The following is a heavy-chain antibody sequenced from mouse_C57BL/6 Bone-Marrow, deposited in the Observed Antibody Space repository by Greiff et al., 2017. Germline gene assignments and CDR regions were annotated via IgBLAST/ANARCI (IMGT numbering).Heavy chain of an antibody. CDR2: ISSGGSYT. V-gene: IGHV5-6*02. J-gene: IGHJ1*03. CDR3: ARRGIYYDYDWYFDV. CDR1: GFTFSSYG. Sequence: EVKLVESGGDLVKPGGSLTLSCAASGFTFSSYGMSWVRQTPDKRLEWVATISSGGSYTYYPDSVKGRFTISRDNAKNTLYLQMSSLKSEDTAMYYCARRGIYYDYDWYFDVWGTGTTVTVSS. D-gene: IGHD2-4*01.